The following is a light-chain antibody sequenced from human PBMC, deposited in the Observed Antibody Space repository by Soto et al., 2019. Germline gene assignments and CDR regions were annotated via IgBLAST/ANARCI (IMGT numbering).Light chain of an antibody. Sequence: QSALTQPASLSGSPGQSITISCTGTSGDVGTYNDVSWYLQHPGKAPKLMIYDVSNRPSGVSNRLSGSKAGNTASLTISGLQAEDEADYYCSSYSSRSTRYVFGTGTKVTVL. CDR2: DVS. J-gene: IGLJ1*01. CDR1: SGDVGTYND. V-gene: IGLV2-14*01. CDR3: SSYSSRSTRYV.